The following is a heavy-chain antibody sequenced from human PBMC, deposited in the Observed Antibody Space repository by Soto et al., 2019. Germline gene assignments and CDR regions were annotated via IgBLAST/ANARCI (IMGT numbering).Heavy chain of an antibody. Sequence: GGPLRLSCAASGFTFSSYAMSWVRQAPGKGLEWVSAISGSGGSTYYADSVKGRFTISRDNSKNTLYLQMNSLRAEDTAVYYCASLADIVVVPAAYFDYWGQGTLVTVSS. D-gene: IGHD2-2*01. CDR1: GFTFSSYA. J-gene: IGHJ4*02. CDR3: ASLADIVVVPAAYFDY. CDR2: ISGSGGST. V-gene: IGHV3-23*01.